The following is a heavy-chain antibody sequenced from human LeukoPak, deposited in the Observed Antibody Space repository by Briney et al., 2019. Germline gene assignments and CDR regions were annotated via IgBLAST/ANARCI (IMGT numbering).Heavy chain of an antibody. V-gene: IGHV1-8*01. Sequence: ASVKVSCKASGYTFTSYDFNWVRQATGQRPEWMGWMSPNSGDTGYAQKFQDRVTMTRNTSISTAYMEPSSLRSDDTAVYYCARGPPNWGYDYWGPGTLVTVSS. CDR3: ARGPPNWGYDY. J-gene: IGHJ4*02. CDR1: GYTFTSYD. D-gene: IGHD7-27*01. CDR2: MSPNSGDT.